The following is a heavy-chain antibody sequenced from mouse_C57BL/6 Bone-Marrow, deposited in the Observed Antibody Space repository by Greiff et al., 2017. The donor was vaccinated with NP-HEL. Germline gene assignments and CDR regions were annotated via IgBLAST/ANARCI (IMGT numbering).Heavy chain of an antibody. V-gene: IGHV1-82*01. CDR3: ARGGTGSGY. Sequence: QVQLQQSGPELVKPGASVKIPCKASGYAFSSSWMNWVKQRPGKGLEWIGRIYPGDGDTNYNGKFKGKATLTADKSSSTAYMQLSSLTSEDSAVYCCARGGTGSGYWGQGTTLTVSS. D-gene: IGHD4-1*01. CDR1: GYAFSSSW. J-gene: IGHJ2*01. CDR2: IYPGDGDT.